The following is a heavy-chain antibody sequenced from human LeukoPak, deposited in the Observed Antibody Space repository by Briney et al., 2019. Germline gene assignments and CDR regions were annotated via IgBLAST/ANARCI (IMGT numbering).Heavy chain of an antibody. D-gene: IGHD3-10*01. CDR3: ARDRAPILLWFGETRNDAFDI. CDR2: IYTSGST. CDR1: GGSISSGSYY. J-gene: IGHJ3*02. V-gene: IGHV4-61*02. Sequence: PSQTLSLTCTVSGGSISSGSYYWSWIRQPAGKGLEWIGRIYTSGSTNYNPSLKSRVTISVDTSKNQFSPKLSSVTAADTAVYYCARDRAPILLWFGETRNDAFDIWGQGTMVTVSS.